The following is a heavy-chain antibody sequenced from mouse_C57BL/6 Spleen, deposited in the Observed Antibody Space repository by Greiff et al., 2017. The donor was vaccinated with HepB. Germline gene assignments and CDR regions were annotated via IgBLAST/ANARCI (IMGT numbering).Heavy chain of an antibody. CDR2: IYPGDGDT. CDR1: GYAFSSYW. J-gene: IGHJ2*01. V-gene: IGHV1-80*01. CDR3: ARGYYGSSSDY. D-gene: IGHD1-1*01. Sequence: VKLQQSGAELVKPGASVKISCKASGYAFSSYWMNWVKQRPGKGLEWIGQIYPGDGDTNYNGKFKGKATLTADKSSSTAYMQLSSLTSEDSAVYFCARGYYGSSSDYWGQGTTLTVSS.